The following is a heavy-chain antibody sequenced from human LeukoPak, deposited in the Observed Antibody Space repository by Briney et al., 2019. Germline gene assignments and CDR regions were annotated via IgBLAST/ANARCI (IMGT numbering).Heavy chain of an antibody. D-gene: IGHD1-7*01. V-gene: IGHV3-15*01. Sequence: GGSLRLSCAASGFTFSSAWMSWVRQAPGKGLQWVGRIKSRTDGGTTDYAAPVKGRFTISRDDSRNTLFLQMNSLKAEETAVYYCTTALAGTFDYWGQGTLVTVSS. CDR1: GFTFSSAW. CDR3: TTALAGTFDY. CDR2: IKSRTDGGTT. J-gene: IGHJ4*02.